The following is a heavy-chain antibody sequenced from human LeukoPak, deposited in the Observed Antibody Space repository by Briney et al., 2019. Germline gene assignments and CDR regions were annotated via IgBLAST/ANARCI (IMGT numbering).Heavy chain of an antibody. V-gene: IGHV5-51*01. D-gene: IGHD5-18*01. J-gene: IGHJ4*02. Sequence: GESLKISCKGSGYSFTSYWIGWVRQQPGKGLEWMGIIYPGDSDTRYSPSFQGQVIISADKSISTAYLQWSSLKASDTAMYYCARGLIGGKRRYSYGHDYWGQGTLVTVSS. CDR1: GYSFTSYW. CDR3: ARGLIGGKRRYSYGHDY. CDR2: IYPGDSDT.